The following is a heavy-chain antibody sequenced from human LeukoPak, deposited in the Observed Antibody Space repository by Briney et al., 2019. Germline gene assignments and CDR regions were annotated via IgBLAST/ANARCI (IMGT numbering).Heavy chain of an antibody. Sequence: SETLSLTCTVSGGSISSYYWHWIRQSPGKGLEWIGDVYYSGSTNYNPSLKSRVTISVDTSKNQFSLKLSSVTAADTAMYYCARDPGGYGGHSRDCYFDLWGRGTLVTVSS. V-gene: IGHV4-59*01. CDR1: GGSISSYY. CDR2: VYYSGST. CDR3: ARDPGGYGGHSRDCYFDL. D-gene: IGHD4-23*01. J-gene: IGHJ2*01.